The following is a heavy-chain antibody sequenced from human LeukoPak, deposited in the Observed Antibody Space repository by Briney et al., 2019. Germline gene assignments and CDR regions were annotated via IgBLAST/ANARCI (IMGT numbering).Heavy chain of an antibody. Sequence: SVKVSCKASGGTSSSYAISWVRQAPGQGLEWMGGIIPIFGTANYAQKFQGRVTITTDESTSTAYMELSSLRSEDTAVYYRAREAGIAARYYYYYMDVWGKGTTVTVSS. CDR1: GGTSSSYA. CDR3: AREAGIAARYYYYYMDV. V-gene: IGHV1-69*05. J-gene: IGHJ6*03. D-gene: IGHD6-13*01. CDR2: IIPIFGTA.